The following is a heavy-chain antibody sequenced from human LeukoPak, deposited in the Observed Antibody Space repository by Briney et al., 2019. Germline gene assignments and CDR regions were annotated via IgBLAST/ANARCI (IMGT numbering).Heavy chain of an antibody. D-gene: IGHD2-2*01. CDR2: INSDGSST. V-gene: IGHV3-74*01. Sequence: PGGSLRLSCAASGFTFSSYWMHWLRQAPGKGLVWVSRINSDGSSTSYADSVKGRFTISRDNDKNTLYLQMNSLRAEDTAVYYCAREWCSSTSCWENFDYWGQGTLVTVAS. CDR3: AREWCSSTSCWENFDY. J-gene: IGHJ4*02. CDR1: GFTFSSYW.